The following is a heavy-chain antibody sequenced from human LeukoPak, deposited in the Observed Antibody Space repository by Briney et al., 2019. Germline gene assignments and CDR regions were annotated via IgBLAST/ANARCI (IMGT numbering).Heavy chain of an antibody. CDR3: ARGYYDYVWGSYRNYYYYYMDV. V-gene: IGHV1-69*05. CDR2: IIPIFGTA. CDR1: GGTFSSYA. D-gene: IGHD3-16*02. J-gene: IGHJ6*03. Sequence: SVKVSCKASGGTFSSYAISWVRQAPGQGLEWVGGIIPIFGTANYAQKFQGRVTIITDESTSTAYMELSSLRSEDTAVYYCARGYYDYVWGSYRNYYYYYMDVWGKGTTVTVSS.